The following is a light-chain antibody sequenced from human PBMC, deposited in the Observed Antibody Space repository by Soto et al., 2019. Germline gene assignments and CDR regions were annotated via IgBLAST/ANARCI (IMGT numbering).Light chain of an antibody. CDR2: ESS. V-gene: IGKV3-20*01. Sequence: EIVLTQSPGTLSLSPGERVTLSCRASQSLTSRYLAWYQQKAGQAPMLLMYESSSRATGIPDRFSGSGSGTDFTLTISRLEPEDVGVYYCQQSSRSPITFGQGTRLEIK. CDR1: QSLTSRY. CDR3: QQSSRSPIT. J-gene: IGKJ5*01.